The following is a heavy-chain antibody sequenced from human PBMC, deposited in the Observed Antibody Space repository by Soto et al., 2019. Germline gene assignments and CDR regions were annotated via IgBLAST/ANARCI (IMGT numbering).Heavy chain of an antibody. Sequence: ASVKVSCKASGYTFTSYGISWVRQAPGQGLEWMGWISAYNGDTNYAQKLQGRVTMTTDTSTSTAYMELRSLRSDDTAVYYCARDPGYYDSSGYYSTAYYYYYYGMDVWGQGTTVTVSS. CDR1: GYTFTSYG. V-gene: IGHV1-18*01. J-gene: IGHJ6*02. D-gene: IGHD3-22*01. CDR2: ISAYNGDT. CDR3: ARDPGYYDSSGYYSTAYYYYYYGMDV.